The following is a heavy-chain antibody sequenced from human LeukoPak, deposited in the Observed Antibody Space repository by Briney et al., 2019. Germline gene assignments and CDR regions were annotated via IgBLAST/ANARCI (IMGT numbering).Heavy chain of an antibody. CDR3: ARPSRDGYRYTFDY. D-gene: IGHD5-24*01. CDR2: IYNSGST. J-gene: IGHJ4*02. V-gene: IGHV4-59*01. Sequence: SETLSLTCTVSGGSIGSYYWSWIRQPPGKGLEWIGYIYNSGSTNCSPSLKSRVSISVDTPKNQFSLRLSSVTAADTAVYYCARPSRDGYRYTFDYWGQGILVTVSS. CDR1: GGSIGSYY.